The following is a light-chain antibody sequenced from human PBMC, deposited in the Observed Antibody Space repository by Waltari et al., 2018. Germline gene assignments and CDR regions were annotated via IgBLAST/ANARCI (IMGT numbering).Light chain of an antibody. J-gene: IGKJ1*01. CDR2: GAS. V-gene: IGKV3-15*01. CDR1: QSVGIN. Sequence: EILMTQSPASLSVSPWERATLSCWAGQSVGINLAWYQQRPGQAPRLLIYGASTRAPGIPARFSGSGSDTEFTLTISSLKSEDFAVYYCQQYNSWPRTFGQGTKVEIK. CDR3: QQYNSWPRT.